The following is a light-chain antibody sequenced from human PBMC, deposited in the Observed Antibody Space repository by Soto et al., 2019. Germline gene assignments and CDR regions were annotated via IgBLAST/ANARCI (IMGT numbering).Light chain of an antibody. CDR3: QQYGYSHGLA. J-gene: IGKJ4*01. CDR1: QSVSGDY. V-gene: IGKV3-20*01. Sequence: IVLTQSPGTLSLSPGERATLSCRASQSVSGDYLAWYHQKPGQAPRLLIYSASSRATGIPERFSGSGSGTDFSLTIRILEPEDFAVYYCQQYGYSHGLACGGGTKVEIK. CDR2: SAS.